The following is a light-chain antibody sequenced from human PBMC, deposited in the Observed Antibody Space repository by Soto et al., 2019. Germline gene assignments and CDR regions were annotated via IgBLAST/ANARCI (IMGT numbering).Light chain of an antibody. V-gene: IGKV3-15*01. J-gene: IGKJ2*01. CDR2: GAS. CDR1: QSVYNK. CDR3: QQYNDWPMYS. Sequence: EIVMTQSTATLSVSPGERATLSCRASQSVYNKFAWYQQRPGQAPRLLIYGASTRATGIPARFSGGGSGTEFSLTISSLQSEDFAVYYCQQYNDWPMYSFGQGTRLEIK.